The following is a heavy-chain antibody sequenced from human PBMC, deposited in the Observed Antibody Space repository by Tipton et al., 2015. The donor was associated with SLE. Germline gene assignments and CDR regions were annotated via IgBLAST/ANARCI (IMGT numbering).Heavy chain of an antibody. CDR2: IIPIFGTA. CDR1: GGTFSSYA. D-gene: IGHD6-19*01. V-gene: IGHV1-69*05. J-gene: IGHJ6*03. Sequence: QLVQSGAEVKKPGSSVKVSCKASGGTFSSYAISWVRQAPGQGLEWMGGIIPIFGTANYAQKFQGRVTITTDESTSTAYMELSSLRSEDTAVYYCARVAECEQWSTSYYYMDVWGKGTTVTVSS. CDR3: ARVAECEQWSTSYYYMDV.